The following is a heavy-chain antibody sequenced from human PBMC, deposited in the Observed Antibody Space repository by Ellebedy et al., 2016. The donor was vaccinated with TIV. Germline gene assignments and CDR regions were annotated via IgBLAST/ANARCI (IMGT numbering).Heavy chain of an antibody. V-gene: IGHV4-4*02. Sequence: SETLSLTCAVSGGSISSSNWWSWVRQPPGKGLEWIGEINHSGSTNYNPSLKSRVTISVDTSKNQFSLKLSSVTAADTAVYYCARDRTGTSFDYWGQGTLVTVSS. J-gene: IGHJ4*02. CDR1: GGSISSSNW. CDR2: INHSGST. CDR3: ARDRTGTSFDY. D-gene: IGHD1-1*01.